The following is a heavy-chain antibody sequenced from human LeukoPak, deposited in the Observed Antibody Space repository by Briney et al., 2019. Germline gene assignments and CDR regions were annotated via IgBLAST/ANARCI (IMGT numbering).Heavy chain of an antibody. CDR2: IYTSGST. CDR3: ARGAVRVVPAATDWFDP. J-gene: IGHJ5*02. Sequence: SETPSLTCTVSGGSISSGSYYWSWIRQLAGKGLEWIGRIYTSGSTNYNPSLKSRVTISVDTSKNQFSLKLSSVTAADTAVYYCARGAVRVVPAATDWFDPWGQGTLVTVSS. V-gene: IGHV4-61*02. CDR1: GGSISSGSYY. D-gene: IGHD2-2*01.